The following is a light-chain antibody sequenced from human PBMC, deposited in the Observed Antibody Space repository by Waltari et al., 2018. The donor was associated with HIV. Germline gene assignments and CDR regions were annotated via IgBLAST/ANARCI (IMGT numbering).Light chain of an antibody. J-gene: IGLJ3*02. CDR2: GVS. CDR3: NSYTTSSTWV. V-gene: IGLV2-14*01. CDR1: SSDVGNYNY. Sequence: QSALTQPASVSGSPGQSITISCPGTSSDVGNYNYVSWYQQHPGKAPKLMIYGVSNRPSGVPYRFSGSKSGNTASLTISGLQAEDEADYYCNSYTTSSTWVFGGGTKVTVL.